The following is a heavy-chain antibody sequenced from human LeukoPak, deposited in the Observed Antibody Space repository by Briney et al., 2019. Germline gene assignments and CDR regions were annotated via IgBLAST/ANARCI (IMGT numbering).Heavy chain of an antibody. V-gene: IGHV4-30-2*01. J-gene: IGHJ4*02. CDR1: GFTFSSYW. D-gene: IGHD6-13*01. CDR3: ARDRAAAGIGYFDY. Sequence: LRLSCAASGFTFSSYWMSWVRQPPGKGLEWIGYIYHSGSTYYNPSLKSRVTISVDRSKNQFSLKLSSVTAADTAVYYCARDRAAAGIGYFDYWGQGTLVTVSS. CDR2: IYHSGST.